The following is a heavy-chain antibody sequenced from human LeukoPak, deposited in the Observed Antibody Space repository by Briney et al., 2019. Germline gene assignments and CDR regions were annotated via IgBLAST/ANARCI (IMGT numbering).Heavy chain of an antibody. Sequence: SGPTLVKPTQTLTLTCTFSGFSLSTSGVGVGWIRQPPRKALEWLALIYWDDDKRFSPSLKGRLTITKDTSKNQVVLTMTNMAPVDTAPYYCAHTSMVRGVIAPYFDFWGPGTLVTVSS. CDR1: GFSLSTSGVG. D-gene: IGHD3-10*01. CDR2: IYWDDDK. CDR3: AHTSMVRGVIAPYFDF. V-gene: IGHV2-5*02. J-gene: IGHJ4*02.